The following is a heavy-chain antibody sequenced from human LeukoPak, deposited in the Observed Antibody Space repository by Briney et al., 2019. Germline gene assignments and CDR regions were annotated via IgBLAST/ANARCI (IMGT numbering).Heavy chain of an antibody. D-gene: IGHD3-3*01. J-gene: IGHJ6*03. CDR2: MNPNSGNT. CDR3: ARGAPDFWSVYYMDV. CDR1: GYTFTSYD. Sequence: EASVKVSCKASGYTFTSYDINWVRQATGQGLEWMGWMNPNSGNTGYAQKFQGRVTMTRNTSISTAYMELSSLRSEDTAAYYCARGAPDFWSVYYMDVWGKGTTVTVSS. V-gene: IGHV1-8*01.